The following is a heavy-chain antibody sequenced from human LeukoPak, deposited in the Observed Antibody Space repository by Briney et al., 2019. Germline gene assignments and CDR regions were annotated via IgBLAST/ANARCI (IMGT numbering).Heavy chain of an antibody. CDR3: ARAASIVGATTIAY. V-gene: IGHV4-38-2*02. Sequence: SETLSLTCTVSGYSISSGYYWGWIRQPPGKGLEWIGSIYHSGSTYYNPSLKSRVTISVDTSKNQFSLKLSSVTAADTAVYYCARAASIVGATTIAYWGQGTLVTVSS. CDR2: IYHSGST. CDR1: GYSISSGYY. D-gene: IGHD1-26*01. J-gene: IGHJ4*02.